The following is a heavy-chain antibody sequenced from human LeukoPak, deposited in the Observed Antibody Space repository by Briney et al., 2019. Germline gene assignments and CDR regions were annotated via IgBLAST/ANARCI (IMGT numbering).Heavy chain of an antibody. Sequence: GASVKVSCKASGYTFTGYYMHWVRQAPGQGLEWMGWINPNSGGTNYAQKFQGWVTMTRDTSISTAYMELSRLRSDDTAVYYCARELAAASGSWLDPWGQGTLVTVSS. J-gene: IGHJ5*02. CDR3: ARELAAASGSWLDP. D-gene: IGHD6-13*01. CDR2: INPNSGGT. CDR1: GYTFTGYY. V-gene: IGHV1-2*04.